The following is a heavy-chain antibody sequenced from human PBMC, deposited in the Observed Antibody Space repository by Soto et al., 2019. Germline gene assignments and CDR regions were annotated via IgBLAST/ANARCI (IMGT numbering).Heavy chain of an antibody. CDR3: APSEGSDGYGFDY. CDR1: GVSFNRQD. CDR2: IIPMFGTP. D-gene: IGHD5-12*01. J-gene: IGHJ4*02. V-gene: IGHV1-69*05. Sequence: GASVKVSCKASGVSFNRQDMRWVRQAPGQGLEWMGGIIPMFGTPHYAEKFQDRVTITTEESTGTAYLELSSLTTEDSAVYYCAPSEGSDGYGFDYWGPGTLVTVSS.